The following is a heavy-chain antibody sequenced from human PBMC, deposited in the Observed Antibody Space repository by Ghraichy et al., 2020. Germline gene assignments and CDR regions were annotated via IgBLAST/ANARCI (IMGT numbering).Heavy chain of an antibody. CDR1: GFTFSSYA. D-gene: IGHD6-13*01. CDR2: ISGSGGST. V-gene: IGHV3-23*01. CDR3: AKRNGYSSSWYSDY. J-gene: IGHJ4*02. Sequence: GGSLRLSCAASGFTFSSYAMSWVRQAPGKGLEWVSAISGSGGSTYYADSVKGRFTISRDNSKNTLYLQMNSLRAEDTAVYYCAKRNGYSSSWYSDYWGQGTLVTVSS.